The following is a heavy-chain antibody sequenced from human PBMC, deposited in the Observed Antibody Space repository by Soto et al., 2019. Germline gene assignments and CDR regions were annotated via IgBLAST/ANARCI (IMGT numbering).Heavy chain of an antibody. CDR3: GRRGAMDV. J-gene: IGHJ6*02. Sequence: PSETLSLTCTVSGASISSQRWTWIRQPPGKGLEWIGQIDHGGTKYNPSLESRVTLSLDTSKNQLSLNLRSVTAADRALYYCGRRGAMDVWGQGTMVTVSS. CDR1: GASISSQR. V-gene: IGHV4-59*08. CDR2: IDHGGT.